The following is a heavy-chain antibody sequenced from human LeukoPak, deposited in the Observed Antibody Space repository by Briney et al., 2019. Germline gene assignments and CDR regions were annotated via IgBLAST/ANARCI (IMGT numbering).Heavy chain of an antibody. CDR3: ARGGDYVRDAFDI. CDR1: GYSFTSYW. Sequence: GESLKISCKGSGYSFTSYWIGWVRQMPGKGLEWLGIIYPGDSDTRYSPSFQGQVTISADKSISTAYLRWSSLKASDTAMYYCARGGDYVRDAFDIWGQGTMVTVSS. CDR2: IYPGDSDT. D-gene: IGHD4-17*01. V-gene: IGHV5-51*01. J-gene: IGHJ3*02.